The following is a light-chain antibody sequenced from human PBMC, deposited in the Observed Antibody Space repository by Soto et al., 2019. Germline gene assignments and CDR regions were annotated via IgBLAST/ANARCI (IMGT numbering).Light chain of an antibody. CDR1: QSVSSN. J-gene: IGKJ3*01. CDR3: QHYGSSPPFT. V-gene: IGKV3-15*01. CDR2: GAS. Sequence: EIVMTQSPATLSVSPGERATLSCRASQSVSSNLAWYQQKPGQAPRLLIYGASTRATGIPARFSGSGSGTEFTLTISSLEPEDFAVYYCQHYGSSPPFTFGPGTKVDIK.